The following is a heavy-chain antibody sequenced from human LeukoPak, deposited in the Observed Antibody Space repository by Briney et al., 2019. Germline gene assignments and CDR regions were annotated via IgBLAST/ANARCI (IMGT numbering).Heavy chain of an antibody. CDR2: ISSSSSYI. J-gene: IGHJ4*02. CDR1: GFTFSSYS. D-gene: IGHD6-13*01. Sequence: PGGSLRLSCAASGFTFSSYSMNWVRQAPGKGLEWVSSISSSSSYIYYADSVKGRFTISRDNAKNSLYLQMNSQRAEDTAVYYCARGMAAAGPLDYWGQETLVTVSS. V-gene: IGHV3-21*01. CDR3: ARGMAAAGPLDY.